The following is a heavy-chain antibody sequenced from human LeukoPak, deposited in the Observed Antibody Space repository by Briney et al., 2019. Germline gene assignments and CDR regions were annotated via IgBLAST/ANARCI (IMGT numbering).Heavy chain of an antibody. Sequence: GGSLRLSCAASGFTFSSYSMMWVRQAPGKGLEWVSYISSSSTTIHYADSVKGRFTISRDNAKNSLYLQMNSLRAEDTAVYYCARDRNSSSWYKGGWFDPWGQGTLVTVSS. CDR1: GFTFSSYS. CDR3: ARDRNSSSWYKGGWFDP. J-gene: IGHJ5*02. D-gene: IGHD6-13*01. CDR2: ISSSSTTI. V-gene: IGHV3-48*04.